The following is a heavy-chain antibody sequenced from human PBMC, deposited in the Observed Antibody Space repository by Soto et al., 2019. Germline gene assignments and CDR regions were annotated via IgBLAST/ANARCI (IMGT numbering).Heavy chain of an antibody. V-gene: IGHV1-69*12. CDR2: IIPMSGAT. Sequence: QVQLVQSGAEVKKPGSSVKVSCKASGGTFSSYALSWVRQAPGQGLEWMGGIIPMSGATNYAQKFQGRVTFTADESTNTAYVDLSSLRSEDSAPYYGVRGGPENDYSGQGTLVTVSS. J-gene: IGHJ4*02. D-gene: IGHD1-26*01. CDR3: VRGGPENDY. CDR1: GGTFSSYA.